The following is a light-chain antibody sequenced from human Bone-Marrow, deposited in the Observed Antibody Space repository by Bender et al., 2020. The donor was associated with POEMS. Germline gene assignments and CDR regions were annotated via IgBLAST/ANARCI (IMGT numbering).Light chain of an antibody. J-gene: IGLJ1*01. CDR3: NSYTNGSPL. CDR2: GYS. CDR1: SSNIGAGYD. Sequence: QSVLTQPPSVSGAPGQRVTISCTGSSSNIGAGYDVQWYQHFPGTAPKLLIYGYSNRPSGVPDRFSGSKSGNTASLTISGLQAEDEADYYCNSYTNGSPLFGTGTKVTVL. V-gene: IGLV1-40*01.